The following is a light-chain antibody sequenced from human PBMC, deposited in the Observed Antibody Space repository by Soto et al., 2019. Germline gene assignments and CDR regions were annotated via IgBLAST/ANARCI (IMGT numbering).Light chain of an antibody. J-gene: IGKJ2*01. CDR3: QQANSFPYT. CDR1: QGISNW. Sequence: DSQMPQSPSSVSASVGDRVTITCRASQGISNWLAWYQQKAGKAPKLLIYATYTLQSGVPSRFRGSGSGTEFTLTISSLQPEDVATYYCQQANSFPYTFGQGTKLEIK. V-gene: IGKV1-12*01. CDR2: ATY.